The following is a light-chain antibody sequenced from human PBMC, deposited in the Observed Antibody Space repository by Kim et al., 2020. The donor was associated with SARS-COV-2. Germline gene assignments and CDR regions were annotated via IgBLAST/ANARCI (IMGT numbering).Light chain of an antibody. V-gene: IGLV6-57*02. Sequence: GTTVTTSCTASSGSVDDNYVHWYQQRPGGVPTTVIYEDNQRPSGVSDRFSGSIDNSSNSASLTISGLKTEDEADYYCQSYNRSNVVFGGGTQLTVL. CDR1: SGSVDDNY. J-gene: IGLJ2*01. CDR2: EDN. CDR3: QSYNRSNVV.